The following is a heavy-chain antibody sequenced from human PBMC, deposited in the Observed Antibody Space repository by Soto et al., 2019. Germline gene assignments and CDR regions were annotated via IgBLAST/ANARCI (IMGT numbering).Heavy chain of an antibody. CDR2: IKSKVDGGTT. CDR3: TTDRPFTGGGVITT. Sequence: PGGSLRLSCAAYRLTFRNVWMTWVRQAPGKGLEWVGRIKSKVDGGTTDYAASVNGRYTISRDDSKSTLYLQMNSLKTEDTAVYYCTTDRPFTGGGVITTWGQGTMVTVSS. D-gene: IGHD3-10*01. V-gene: IGHV3-15*01. J-gene: IGHJ3*01. CDR1: RLTFRNVW.